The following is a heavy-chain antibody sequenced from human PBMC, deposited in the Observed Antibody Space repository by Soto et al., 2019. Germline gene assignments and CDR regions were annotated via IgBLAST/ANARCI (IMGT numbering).Heavy chain of an antibody. CDR3: AKDLAEGSSSAFDY. D-gene: IGHD6-6*01. V-gene: IGHV3-30*18. J-gene: IGHJ4*02. CDR1: GFTFSSYG. CDR2: ISYDGSNK. Sequence: GGSLRLSCAASGFTFSSYGMHWVRQAPGKGLEWVAVISYDGSNKYYADSVKGRFTISRDNSKNTLYLQMNSLRAEDTAVYYCAKDLAEGSSSAFDYWGQGTLVTVSS.